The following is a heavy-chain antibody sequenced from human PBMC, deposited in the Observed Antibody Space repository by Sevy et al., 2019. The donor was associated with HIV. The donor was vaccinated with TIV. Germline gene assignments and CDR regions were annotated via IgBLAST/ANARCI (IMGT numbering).Heavy chain of an antibody. CDR1: GFTFRNFW. CDR2: IRQDGSEK. Sequence: GGSLRLSCAVSGFTFRNFWMSWVRQAPGKGLEWVANIRQDGSEKYYVNSVRGRFTISRDNAKNSLFLERNSLRAEDTAIYYCAKSYFGSGASYGMDLWGRGTTVTVSS. J-gene: IGHJ6*02. CDR3: AKSYFGSGASYGMDL. D-gene: IGHD3-10*01. V-gene: IGHV3-7*01.